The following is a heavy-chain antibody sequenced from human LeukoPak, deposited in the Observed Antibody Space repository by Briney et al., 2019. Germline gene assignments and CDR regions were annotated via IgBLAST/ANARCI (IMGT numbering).Heavy chain of an antibody. Sequence: GGSLRLSCAASGFTLSSYWMSWVRQAPGKGLEWVANIKQDGSEKYYVDSVKGRFTISRDNAKNSLYLQMNSLRAEDTAVYYCARDGTIFGVVIYFPDYWGQGTLVTVSS. J-gene: IGHJ4*02. CDR1: GFTLSSYW. CDR2: IKQDGSEK. V-gene: IGHV3-7*01. D-gene: IGHD3-3*01. CDR3: ARDGTIFGVVIYFPDY.